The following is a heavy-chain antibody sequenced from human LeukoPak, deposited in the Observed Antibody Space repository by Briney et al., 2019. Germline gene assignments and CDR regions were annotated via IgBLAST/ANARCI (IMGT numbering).Heavy chain of an antibody. D-gene: IGHD5-12*01. CDR3: ARDRNSGYDLYYYYGMDV. J-gene: IGHJ6*02. Sequence: SETLSLTCTVSGGSISSYYWSWIRQPPGKGLEWIGYIYYSGSTNYNPSLKSRVTISVDTSKNQFSLKLSSVTAADTAVYYCARDRNSGYDLYYYYGMDVWGQGTTVTVS. CDR1: GGSISSYY. V-gene: IGHV4-59*01. CDR2: IYYSGST.